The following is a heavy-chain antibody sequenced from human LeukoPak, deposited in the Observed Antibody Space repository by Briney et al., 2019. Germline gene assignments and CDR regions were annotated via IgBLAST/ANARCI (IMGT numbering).Heavy chain of an antibody. V-gene: IGHV3-7*01. CDR3: ATAYYDSSGYYYVYFDY. CDR1: GFTFSSYW. CDR2: IKIDGSEK. J-gene: IGHJ4*02. D-gene: IGHD3-22*01. Sequence: GGSLRLSCAASGFTFSSYWMSWDRQAPGKVLEWVANIKIDGSEKYYVDSVKGRFTISRDNAKSSLYLQMNSLGAEDTAVYYCATAYYDSSGYYYVYFDYWGQGTLVTVSS.